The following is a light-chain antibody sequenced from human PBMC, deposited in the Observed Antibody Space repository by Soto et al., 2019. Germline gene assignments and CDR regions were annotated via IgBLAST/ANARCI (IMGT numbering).Light chain of an antibody. Sequence: DIQMTQSPSSLSASVGDRVTITCRASQGISNYLAWYQQKPWQVPKLLIYVASTLQSGVPSRFSGRGSGTDFSLSISSLQPEDVATYYCQNYNSAPITFGQATRLEIK. CDR2: VAS. CDR1: QGISNY. V-gene: IGKV1-27*01. J-gene: IGKJ5*01. CDR3: QNYNSAPIT.